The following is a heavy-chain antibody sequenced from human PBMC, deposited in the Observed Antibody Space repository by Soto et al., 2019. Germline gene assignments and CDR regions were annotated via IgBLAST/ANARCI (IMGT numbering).Heavy chain of an antibody. Sequence: SVKVSCKASGGTFSSYAISWVRQAPGQGLEWMGGIIPIFGTANYAQKFQGRVTITADESTSTAYMELSSLRSEDTAVYYCARAPQSIRYYYCCMDVWGQGTTVTVSS. J-gene: IGHJ6*02. CDR2: IIPIFGTA. CDR1: GGTFSSYA. CDR3: ARAPQSIRYYYCCMDV. V-gene: IGHV1-69*13.